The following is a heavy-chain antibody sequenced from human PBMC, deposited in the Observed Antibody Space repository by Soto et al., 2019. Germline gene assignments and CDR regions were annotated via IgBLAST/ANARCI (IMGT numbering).Heavy chain of an antibody. J-gene: IGHJ3*02. D-gene: IGHD6-13*01. Sequence: GGSLRLSCAASGFTFSDYYMSWIRQAPGKGLEWVSYISSSSSYTNYADSVKGRFTISRDNAKNSLYLQMNSLRAEDTAVYYCARVYSSSWYSRDAFDIWGQGTMVTVSS. CDR3: ARVYSSSWYSRDAFDI. V-gene: IGHV3-11*06. CDR2: ISSSSSYT. CDR1: GFTFSDYY.